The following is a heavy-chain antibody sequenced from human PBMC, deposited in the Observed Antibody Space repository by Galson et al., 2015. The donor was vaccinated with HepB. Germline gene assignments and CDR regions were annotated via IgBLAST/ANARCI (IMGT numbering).Heavy chain of an antibody. V-gene: IGHV3-11*06. CDR3: ARDTYDFWSGYPSTRGDAFDI. Sequence: SLRLSCAASGFTFSDYYMSWIRQAPGKGLEWVSYISSSSSYTNYADSVKGRFTISRDNAKNSLYLQMNSLRAEDTAVYYCARDTYDFWSGYPSTRGDAFDIWGQGTMVTVSS. CDR2: ISSSSSYT. J-gene: IGHJ3*02. D-gene: IGHD3-3*01. CDR1: GFTFSDYY.